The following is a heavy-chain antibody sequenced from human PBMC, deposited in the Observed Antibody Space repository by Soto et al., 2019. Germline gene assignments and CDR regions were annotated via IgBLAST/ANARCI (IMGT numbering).Heavy chain of an antibody. CDR2: INSDGSST. Sequence: GGSLRLSCAASGFTFSNAWMSWVRQAPGKGLVWVSGINSDGSSTSYADSVKGRFTISRDNSKKTLYLQMNSLRPEDTALYYCAKDEYYYSRSGYYIFDSWGQGTLVTVSS. CDR1: GFTFSNAW. J-gene: IGHJ4*02. V-gene: IGHV3-74*01. CDR3: AKDEYYYSRSGYYIFDS. D-gene: IGHD3-22*01.